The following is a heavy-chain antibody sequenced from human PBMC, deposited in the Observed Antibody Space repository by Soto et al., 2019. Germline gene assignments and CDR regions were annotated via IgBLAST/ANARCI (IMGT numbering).Heavy chain of an antibody. Sequence: QVQLVQSGAEVKKPGSSVKVSCKASGGTFSSYAISWVRQAPGQGLEWMGGIIPIFGTANYAQKFQGRVTITADESTSTAYMELSSLRSEDTDVYYCARNPGYCSGGSCSQPYYYYYGMDVWGQGTTVTVSS. V-gene: IGHV1-69*01. CDR3: ARNPGYCSGGSCSQPYYYYYGMDV. CDR1: GGTFSSYA. D-gene: IGHD2-15*01. CDR2: IIPIFGTA. J-gene: IGHJ6*02.